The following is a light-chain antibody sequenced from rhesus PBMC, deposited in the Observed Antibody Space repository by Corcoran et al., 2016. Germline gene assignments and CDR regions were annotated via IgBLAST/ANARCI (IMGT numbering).Light chain of an antibody. J-gene: IGKJ2*01. CDR2: EAF. Sequence: DIQMTQSPSSLSASVGDRVTITCRARQGITNDLAWYQQKPGETPKLLIYEAFSLQSGIPSRFSGSGSGTDFTLPISSLQSEDFATYYCQHYYSTPHSFGQGTKVEIK. CDR3: QHYYSTPHS. V-gene: IGKV1-25*01. CDR1: QGITND.